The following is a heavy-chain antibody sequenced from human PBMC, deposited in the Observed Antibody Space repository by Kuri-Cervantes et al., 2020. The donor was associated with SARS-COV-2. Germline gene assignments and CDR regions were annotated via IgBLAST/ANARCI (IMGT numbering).Heavy chain of an antibody. Sequence: GESLKISCAASGFNFSRTDMHWVRQAPGKGLEWVAVISHDGKNKKCIASGKGRFTISRDNSKNTLYLQMNSLRAEDTAVYYCARDLHCSSTSCYSPWFDPWGQGTLVTVSS. CDR3: ARDLHCSSTSCYSPWFDP. CDR1: GFNFSRTD. D-gene: IGHD2-2*01. J-gene: IGHJ5*02. V-gene: IGHV3-30*03. CDR2: ISHDGKNK.